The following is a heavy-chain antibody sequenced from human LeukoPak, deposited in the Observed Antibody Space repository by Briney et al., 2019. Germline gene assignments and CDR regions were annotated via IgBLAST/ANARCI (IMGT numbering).Heavy chain of an antibody. CDR2: MYHGGNP. D-gene: IGHD4-11*01. V-gene: IGHV4/OR15-8*02. Sequence: GSLRLSCAASGFTFSSYSMNWVRQAPGKGLERIGSMYHGGNPNYNPSLRSRVTISLDTSKNQVSLKLSSVTAADTAVYYCVRDDYNNYGDVRGQGTLVTVSS. CDR1: GFTFSSYS. CDR3: VRDDYNNYGDV. J-gene: IGHJ4*02.